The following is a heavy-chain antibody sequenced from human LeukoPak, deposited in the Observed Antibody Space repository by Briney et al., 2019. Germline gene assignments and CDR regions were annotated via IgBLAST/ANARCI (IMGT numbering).Heavy chain of an antibody. CDR2: ISSSSSYL. V-gene: IGHV3-21*01. D-gene: IGHD6-19*01. Sequence: GGSLGLSCAASGFTFSSYSMNWVRQAPGKGLEWVSSISSSSSYLYYADSVKGRFTISRDNAKNSLYLQMNSLRADDTAVYYCANQWLAPFDYWGQGTLVTVSS. CDR1: GFTFSSYS. CDR3: ANQWLAPFDY. J-gene: IGHJ4*02.